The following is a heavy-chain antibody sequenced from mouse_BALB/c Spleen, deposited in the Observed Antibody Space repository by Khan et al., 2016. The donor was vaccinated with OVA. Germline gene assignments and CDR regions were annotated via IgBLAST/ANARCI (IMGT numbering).Heavy chain of an antibody. CDR1: GFSLTSYG. Sequence: QVQLKESGPGLVAPSQSLSITCTVSGFSLTSYGVHWVRQPPGKGLEWLVVIWSDGKTTYNSTLKSRLSISKDNSKSQVFLKMNSLQTDDTAMYYWARKTHMKTTVMDYWGQGTSVTVSS. D-gene: IGHD2-4*01. J-gene: IGHJ4*01. V-gene: IGHV2-6*02. CDR3: ARKTHMKTTVMDY. CDR2: IWSDGKT.